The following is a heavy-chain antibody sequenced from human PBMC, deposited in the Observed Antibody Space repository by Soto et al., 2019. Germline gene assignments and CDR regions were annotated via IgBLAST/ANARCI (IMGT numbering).Heavy chain of an antibody. CDR2: IKSKTDGGTT. CDR3: TTDYYYYGSGSYYNAWY. J-gene: IGHJ4*02. D-gene: IGHD3-10*01. V-gene: IGHV3-15*01. CDR1: GFTFSNAW. Sequence: PGGSLRLSCAASGFTFSNAWMSWVRQAPGKGLEWVGRIKSKTDGGTTDYAAPVKGRFTISRDDSKNTLYLQMNSLKTEDTAVYYCTTDYYYYGSGSYYNAWYWGQGTLVTVSS.